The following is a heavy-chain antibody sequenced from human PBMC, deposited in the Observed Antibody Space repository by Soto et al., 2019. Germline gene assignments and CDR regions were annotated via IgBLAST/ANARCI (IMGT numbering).Heavy chain of an antibody. D-gene: IGHD2-15*01. CDR2: ISAYNGNT. V-gene: IGHV1-18*01. CDR1: GYTFTSYG. J-gene: IGHJ6*02. CDR3: ASGYCSGGSCDLTYYYGMDV. Sequence: QVQLVQSAAEVKKPGASVKVSCKASGYTFTSYGISWVRQAPGQGLEWMGWISAYNGNTNYAQKLQGRVTMTTDTSTSTAYMELRSLRSDDTAVYYCASGYCSGGSCDLTYYYGMDVWGQGTTVTVSS.